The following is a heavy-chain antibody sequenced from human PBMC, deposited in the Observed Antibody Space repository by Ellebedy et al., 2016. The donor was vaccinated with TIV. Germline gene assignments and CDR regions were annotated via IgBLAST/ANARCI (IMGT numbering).Heavy chain of an antibody. CDR3: AKDDADWNSSGWNYYFDY. V-gene: IGHV3-30*02. D-gene: IGHD6-19*01. Sequence: GESLKISXAASGLTFSSYGMHWVRQAPGKGLEWVAVIWYDGSNKYYADSVKGRFTISRDNSKNTLYLQMNSLRAEDTAVYYCAKDDADWNSSGWNYYFDYWGQGTLVTVSS. J-gene: IGHJ4*02. CDR1: GLTFSSYG. CDR2: IWYDGSNK.